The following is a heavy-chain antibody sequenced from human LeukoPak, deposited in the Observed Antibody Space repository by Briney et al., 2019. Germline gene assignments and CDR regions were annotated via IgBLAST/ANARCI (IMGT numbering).Heavy chain of an antibody. CDR1: GFTFSSYA. CDR3: SKGRITAVARELDH. D-gene: IGHD6-19*01. Sequence: GGSLRLSCAASGFTFSSYAMTWVRQAPGKGLEWVSSISGSGANTFYADSVKGRLNISRDKSKNTVYLEMNSLRAEDTALYYCSKGRITAVARELDHWGQGNLVTVSS. J-gene: IGHJ4*02. CDR2: ISGSGANT. V-gene: IGHV3-23*01.